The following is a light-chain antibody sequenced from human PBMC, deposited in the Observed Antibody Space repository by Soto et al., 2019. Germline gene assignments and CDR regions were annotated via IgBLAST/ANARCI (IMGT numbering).Light chain of an antibody. CDR3: QQRSNWPIT. J-gene: IGKJ5*01. CDR1: QSVSKF. V-gene: IGKV3-11*01. Sequence: EIVLTQSPGTLSLSPGKRATLSCRASQSVSKFLAWYQQRPGQAPRLLIYDTSNRATGIPARFSGSGSGTDFTLTINNLEPEDFAVYYCQQRSNWPITFGQGTRLEI. CDR2: DTS.